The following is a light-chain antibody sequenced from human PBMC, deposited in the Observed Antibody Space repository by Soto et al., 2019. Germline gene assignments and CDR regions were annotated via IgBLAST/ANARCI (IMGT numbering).Light chain of an antibody. CDR2: GAS. V-gene: IGKV3-20*01. J-gene: IGKJ2*01. Sequence: EIVLTQSPGTLSLSPGERATLSCRASQSVSSTYLAWYQQKPGQAPRLLIYGASSRATGIPDRFFGSGSVTDFTLTISRLEPEDFAVYYCQQYGGSPPYTFGQGTQLGIK. CDR1: QSVSSTY. CDR3: QQYGGSPPYT.